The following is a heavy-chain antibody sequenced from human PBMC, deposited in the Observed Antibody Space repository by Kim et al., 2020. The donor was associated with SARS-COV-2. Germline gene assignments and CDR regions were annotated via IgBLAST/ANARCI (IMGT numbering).Heavy chain of an antibody. CDR3: ARHGGELLNSHNWFDP. CDR2: IYYSGST. CDR1: GGSISSYY. D-gene: IGHD1-26*01. J-gene: IGHJ5*02. V-gene: IGHV4-59*08. Sequence: SETLSLTCTVSGGSISSYYWSWIRQPPGKGLEWIGYIYYSGSTNYNPSLKSRVTISVDTSKNQFSLKLSSVTATDTAVYYCARHGGELLNSHNWFDPWGQGTLVTVSS.